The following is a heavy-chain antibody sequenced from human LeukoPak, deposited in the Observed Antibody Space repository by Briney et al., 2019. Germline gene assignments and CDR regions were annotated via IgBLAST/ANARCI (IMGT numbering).Heavy chain of an antibody. CDR1: GGSISPYT. V-gene: IGHV4-59*08. Sequence: PSETLSLTCTVSGGSISPYTWSWIRQPPGKGLEWIGYIGYSGGTKYNPSLKSRVTISVDTSKIQFSLRLSSVTAADTAVYYCARHSSTWYGSNDCWGQGTLVTVSS. D-gene: IGHD6-13*01. CDR3: ARHSSTWYGSNDC. J-gene: IGHJ4*02. CDR2: IGYSGGT.